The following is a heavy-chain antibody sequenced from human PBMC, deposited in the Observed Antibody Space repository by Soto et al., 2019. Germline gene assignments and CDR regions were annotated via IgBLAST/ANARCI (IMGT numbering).Heavy chain of an antibody. CDR1: DGYFTGYY. D-gene: IGHD1-26*01. J-gene: IGHJ4*02. CDR3: ARGLTSTGSYYTR. Sequence: PSETLSLTCAVYDGYFTGYYWTWIRQAPGKGLEWIGEIVHTGDTNYNPSLGSRVTMSIIPSRNQISLRLSSVTAADSAVYYCARGLTSTGSYYTRWGQGTLVTVSS. V-gene: IGHV4-34*01. CDR2: IVHTGDT.